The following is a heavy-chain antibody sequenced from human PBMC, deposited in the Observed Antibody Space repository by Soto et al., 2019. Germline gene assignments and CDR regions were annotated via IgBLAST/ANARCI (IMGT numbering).Heavy chain of an antibody. V-gene: IGHV3-66*04. J-gene: IGHJ4*02. CDR2: IYRDGYT. D-gene: IGHD3-10*01. CDR1: GFTVSSNY. Sequence: EVQLVESGGDLVQPGGSLRLSCAASGFTVSSNYMTWVRQAPGKGLEWVSVIYRDGYTYYADSVKGRFTISRDNSKNTLYLQMNTLRAEDTAVYYCGRLCDSGHGPFDYWGQGTLVTVSS. CDR3: GRLCDSGHGPFDY.